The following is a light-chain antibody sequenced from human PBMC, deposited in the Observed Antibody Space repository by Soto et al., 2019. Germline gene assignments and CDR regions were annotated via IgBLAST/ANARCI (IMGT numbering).Light chain of an antibody. J-gene: IGLJ2*01. V-gene: IGLV1-51*01. CDR2: DNN. Sequence: QLVLTQPPSASGTPGQRVTISCSGSSSNIGRNYVYWYQQLPGTAPKLLIYDNNKRPSGIPDRFSGSKSGTSATLGITGLQTGDEADYYCGTWDSSLSAVVFGGGTKLTVL. CDR1: SSNIGRNY. CDR3: GTWDSSLSAVV.